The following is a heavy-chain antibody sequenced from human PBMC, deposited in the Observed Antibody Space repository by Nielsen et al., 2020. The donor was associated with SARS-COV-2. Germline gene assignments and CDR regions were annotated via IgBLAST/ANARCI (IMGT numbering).Heavy chain of an antibody. CDR3: ARDQISRDGYIPNSYYFDY. J-gene: IGHJ4*02. D-gene: IGHD5-24*01. Sequence: VRQMPGKGLEWMGIINPSGGSTSYAQKFQGRVTMTRDTSTSTVYMELSSLRSEDTAVYHCARDQISRDGYIPNSYYFDYWGQGTLVTVSS. V-gene: IGHV1-46*01. CDR2: INPSGGST.